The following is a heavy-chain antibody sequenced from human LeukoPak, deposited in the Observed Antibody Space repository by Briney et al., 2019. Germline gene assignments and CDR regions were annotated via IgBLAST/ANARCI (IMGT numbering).Heavy chain of an antibody. J-gene: IGHJ5*02. CDR1: GFTFSDYY. CDR3: ARGAYCRTSSCYGVLNWFDP. V-gene: IGHV3-11*04. CDR2: ISSGVKHI. Sequence: GGSLRLSCVASGFTFSDYYMSWLRQAPGKGLEWVSSISSGVKHIYYADSVKGRFTISRDNAKKSLYLQMNSLRAEDTAVYYCARGAYCRTSSCYGVLNWFDPWGQGTLVTVTS. D-gene: IGHD2-2*01.